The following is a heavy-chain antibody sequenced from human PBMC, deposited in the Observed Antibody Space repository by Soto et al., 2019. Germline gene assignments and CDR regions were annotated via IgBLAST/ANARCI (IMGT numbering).Heavy chain of an antibody. J-gene: IGHJ4*02. CDR1: GGSISRSSYY. CDR3: AIERITMVRGVTF. Sequence: SATRSLNRPVSGGSISRSSYYRGWIRQPPGKGLEWIGSIYYSGSTYHNPSLKSRVTISVDTSKNQFSLKLSSVTAADTAVYYCAIERITMVRGVTFWGQGTLVTVSS. V-gene: IGHV4-39*01. D-gene: IGHD3-10*01. CDR2: IYYSGST.